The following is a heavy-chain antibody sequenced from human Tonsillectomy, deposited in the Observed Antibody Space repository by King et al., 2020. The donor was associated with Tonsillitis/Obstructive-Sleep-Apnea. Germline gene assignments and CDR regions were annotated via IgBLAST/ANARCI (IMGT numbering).Heavy chain of an antibody. V-gene: IGHV1-69*01. CDR1: GGTFSSYA. CDR3: ARDQEGELGYCSGGSCYDAFDI. D-gene: IGHD2-15*01. CDR2: IIPIFGTP. J-gene: IGHJ3*02. Sequence: QLVQSGAGVKKPGSSVKVSCKASGGTFSSYAISWVRQAPGQGLEWMGGIIPIFGTPTYAQKFQGRVTITADESTRTAYMQLSSLRSEDTAVYYCARDQEGELGYCSGGSCYDAFDIWGQGTMVTVSS.